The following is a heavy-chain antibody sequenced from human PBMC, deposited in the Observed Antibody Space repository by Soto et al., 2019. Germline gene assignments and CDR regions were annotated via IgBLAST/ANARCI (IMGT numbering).Heavy chain of an antibody. CDR1: GGSISSGDYY. CDR3: ARVVRFCSSPSCRGRNWFDP. J-gene: IGHJ5*02. D-gene: IGHD2-2*01. CDR2: MFYTGTT. Sequence: SETLSLTCSVSGGSISSGDYYWSWIRQPPGKGLEWIGYMFYTGTTYYNPSLKSRITISMDTSKNQFSLRLTSVTAADTAEYQCARVVRFCSSPSCRGRNWFDPWGQGTRVTVSS. V-gene: IGHV4-30-4*01.